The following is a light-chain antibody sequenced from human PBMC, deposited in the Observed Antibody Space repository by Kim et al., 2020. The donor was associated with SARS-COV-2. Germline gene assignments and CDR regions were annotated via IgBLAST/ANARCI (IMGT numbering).Light chain of an antibody. V-gene: IGKV1-39*01. CDR3: QQSNSTPLT. CDR2: AAS. J-gene: IGKJ4*01. Sequence: SASVGDEVTITCRASQSIRTNLNWYQQRSGKAPKLLIYAASILQGGVPSRFSGSGSGTDFTLTISSLQPEDSATYYCQQSNSTPLTFGGGTRVEI. CDR1: QSIRTN.